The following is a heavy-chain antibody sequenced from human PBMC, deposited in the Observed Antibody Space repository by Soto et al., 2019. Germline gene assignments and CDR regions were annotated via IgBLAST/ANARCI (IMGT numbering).Heavy chain of an antibody. V-gene: IGHV1-3*01. CDR2: INAGNGNT. CDR3: ARELLWFGEPLFDY. Sequence: GASVKVSCKASGYTFTSYAMHWVRQAPGQRLEWMGWINAGNGNTKYSQKFQGRVTITRDTSASTAYMELSSLRSEDTAVYYCARELLWFGEPLFDYWGQGTLVTVSS. D-gene: IGHD3-10*01. J-gene: IGHJ4*02. CDR1: GYTFTSYA.